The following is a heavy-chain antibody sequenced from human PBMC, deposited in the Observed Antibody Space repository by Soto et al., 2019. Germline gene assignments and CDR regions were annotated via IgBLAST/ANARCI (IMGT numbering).Heavy chain of an antibody. CDR1: GYTFTSYG. CDR2: ISGYSRDT. Sequence: QFQLVQSGAEVKSPGASVKLSCKTSGYTFTSYGISWVRQAPGQGLEWMGWISGYSRDTRYAQNLQDRVTMTTDTSTSTAYMELRSLRSDDTAVYYCARDLRGVVPVVIGTSRFEPWGQGTLVTVSS. J-gene: IGHJ5*02. D-gene: IGHD2-2*02. CDR3: ARDLRGVVPVVIGTSRFEP. V-gene: IGHV1-18*01.